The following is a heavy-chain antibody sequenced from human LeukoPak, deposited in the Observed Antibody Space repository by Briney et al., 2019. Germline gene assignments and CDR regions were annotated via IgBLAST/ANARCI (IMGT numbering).Heavy chain of an antibody. CDR1: GGSISTYY. D-gene: IGHD4-17*01. V-gene: IGHV4-59*08. CDR2: ISLSGSGST. J-gene: IGHJ5*02. Sequence: PSETLSLTCTVSGGSISTYYWSWIRQTPGKGLEWIAYISLSGSGSTKYSPSLKSRVTILVDASKNQFSLWLRSVTAADTAVYYCARFSSAYGDYVRFDPWGQGTLVTVSS. CDR3: ARFSSAYGDYVRFDP.